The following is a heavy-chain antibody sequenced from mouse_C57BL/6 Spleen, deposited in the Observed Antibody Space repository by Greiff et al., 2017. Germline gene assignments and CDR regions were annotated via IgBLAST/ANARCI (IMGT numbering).Heavy chain of an antibody. CDR2: IYPGTGNT. J-gene: IGHJ2*01. CDR1: GFTFTRSW. V-gene: IGHV1-55*01. D-gene: IGHD2-3*01. CDR3: ARGDGSHFDY. Sequence: QVQLQQPVAELVRPGASVKMSCTASGFTFTRSWIPWVKQRPGQGLAWLGDIYPGTGNTNYDAKFKGKATLTVDTSSNTAYMQLSSLTSEDTAVYYCARGDGSHFDYWGTGTTLTVSS.